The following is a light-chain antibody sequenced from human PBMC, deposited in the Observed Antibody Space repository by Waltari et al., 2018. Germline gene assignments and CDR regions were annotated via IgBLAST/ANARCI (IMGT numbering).Light chain of an antibody. Sequence: LVLTQSPSASASLGASVKLTCTLSSGYSSNVIAWLQQQPGKGPLYLMKVNSDGSHRKGDDMPDRFSASNSGTECYLTISSLQSEDEADYYCQTGGHGTWVFGGGTKLTVL. J-gene: IGLJ3*02. CDR2: VNSDGSH. CDR3: QTGGHGTWV. CDR1: SGYSSNV. V-gene: IGLV4-69*01.